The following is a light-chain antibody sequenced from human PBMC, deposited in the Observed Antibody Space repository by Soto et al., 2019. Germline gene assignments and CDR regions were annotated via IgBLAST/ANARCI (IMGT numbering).Light chain of an antibody. Sequence: EILMTQFPATLSVSPGERVTLSCRAGQGVTTNFAWYQQKSGQSPRLLIYDVSIRATGVPARFSGTGSETDFTLTISGLRSEDYAVYFCQQYNNWPFSFGQGTRLEIK. CDR1: QGVTTN. CDR3: QQYNNWPFS. V-gene: IGKV3-15*01. J-gene: IGKJ5*01. CDR2: DVS.